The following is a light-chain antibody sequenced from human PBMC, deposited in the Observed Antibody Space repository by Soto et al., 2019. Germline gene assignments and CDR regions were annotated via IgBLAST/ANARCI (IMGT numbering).Light chain of an antibody. J-gene: IGKJ2*01. V-gene: IGKV1-5*01. CDR3: QQYNSYSYT. CDR1: QTISTW. Sequence: DIQMTQSPSTLSASVGDRVTLTCRASQTISTWLAWYQQKPGKAPKLLSYGASSLQTGVPSRFSGSGSGTEFPLTISSLEPDDFATYYCQQYNSYSYTFGQGTKLEIK. CDR2: GAS.